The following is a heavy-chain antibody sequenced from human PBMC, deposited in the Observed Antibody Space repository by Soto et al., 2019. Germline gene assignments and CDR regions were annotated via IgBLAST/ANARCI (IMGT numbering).Heavy chain of an antibody. CDR2: IIPIFGTA. CDR3: AARRYCSGGTCPDYFDS. D-gene: IGHD2-15*01. V-gene: IGHV1-69*01. J-gene: IGHJ4*02. CDR1: GGTFSSYA. Sequence: QVQLVQSGAEVKKPGSSVKVSCKASGGTFSSYAISWVRQAPGQGLEWMGGIIPIFGTASYAQKFQGRVTITADESTSAAYMELSSLRSDDTAVYYCAARRYCSGGTCPDYFDSLGPGTLVTVSS.